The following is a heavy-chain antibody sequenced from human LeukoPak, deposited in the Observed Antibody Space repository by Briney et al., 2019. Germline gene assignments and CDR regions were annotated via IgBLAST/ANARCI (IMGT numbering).Heavy chain of an antibody. D-gene: IGHD3/OR15-3a*01. CDR2: ITSRSSFT. CDR1: GFTFSDYS. CDR3: ARDLTSAYWTPGGYYYYMDV. V-gene: IGHV3-48*01. J-gene: IGHJ6*03. Sequence: GGSLRLSCVASGFTFSDYSLNWVRQTPGKGLEWISYITSRSSFTYFADSVKGRFTISRDDAKNSLYLQMNSLRVDDTAIYYCARDLTSAYWTPGGYYYYMDVWGKGTAVTVSS.